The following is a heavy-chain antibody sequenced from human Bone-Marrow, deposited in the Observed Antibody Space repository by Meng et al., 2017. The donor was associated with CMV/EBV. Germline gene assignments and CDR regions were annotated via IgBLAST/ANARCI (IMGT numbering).Heavy chain of an antibody. V-gene: IGHV1-69*01. CDR1: GITFTSYS. CDR3: ARGTWLAWYLCDY. D-gene: IGHD6-13*01. Sequence: QVQLGQSGAEVKKPGASVKVSCKASGITFTSYSITWVRQAPGQGLEWMGGIIPVFGTVNYAQKFQGRVTITADESTNTAFMELTSLTSEDTALYYCARGTWLAWYLCDYWGQGTLVTVSS. J-gene: IGHJ4*02. CDR2: IIPVFGTV.